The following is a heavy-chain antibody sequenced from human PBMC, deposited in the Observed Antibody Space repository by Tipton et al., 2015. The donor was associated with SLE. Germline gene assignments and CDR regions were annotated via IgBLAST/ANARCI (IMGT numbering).Heavy chain of an antibody. V-gene: IGHV1-18*01. D-gene: IGHD1-26*01. CDR3: AGDRPRGVGATHDAFDF. CDR2: ITTHSGET. CDR1: GHTFNFHS. J-gene: IGHJ3*01. Sequence: QLVQSGAEVKKPGASVKVSCKASGHTFNFHSVSWVRQAPGQGLEWMGWITTHSGETNYAQKFQGRVTMTTDTSTSTAYMELRSLRSDEPAGYYCAGDRPRGVGATHDAFDFWGQGTLVIVSS.